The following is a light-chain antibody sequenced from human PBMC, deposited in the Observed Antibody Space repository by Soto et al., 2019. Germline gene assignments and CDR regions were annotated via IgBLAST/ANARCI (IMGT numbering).Light chain of an antibody. J-gene: IGKJ2*01. CDR3: QQYGRLPRYT. V-gene: IGKV3-20*01. CDR2: DAS. CDR1: QSVSSRY. Sequence: EIVLTQSPGTLSLSPGERATLSCRASQSVSSRYLAWYQQKLGQAPRLLIYDASSRAAGIPDRFNGGGSGTDFTLTISRLEPQDSAVYYCQQYGRLPRYTFGQGTRLEMK.